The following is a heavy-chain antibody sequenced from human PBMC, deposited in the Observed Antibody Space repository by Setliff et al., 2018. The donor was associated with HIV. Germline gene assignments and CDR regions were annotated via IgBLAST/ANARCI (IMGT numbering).Heavy chain of an antibody. Sequence: SETLSLTCTVSGGSASNSRYYWAWIRQPPGKGLEYIGSIHYNEKTYYNAALRSRVTISVDTSRDQFSLKLSSVTAADTAVYYCARGDYPLSTVATIKGVVWFDPWGQGTLVTVSS. CDR2: IHYNEKT. CDR1: GGSASNSRYY. CDR3: ARGDYPLSTVATIKGVVWFDP. D-gene: IGHD5-12*01. V-gene: IGHV4-39*07. J-gene: IGHJ5*02.